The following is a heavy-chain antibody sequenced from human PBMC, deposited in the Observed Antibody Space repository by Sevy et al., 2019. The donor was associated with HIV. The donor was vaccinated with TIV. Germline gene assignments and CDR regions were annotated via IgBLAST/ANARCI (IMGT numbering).Heavy chain of an antibody. CDR3: ARDAAEGPYGSSWFSNWLDP. Sequence: GGSLRLSCVASGFTFNSYSMYWVRQAPGEGLESVAAISYDGSNKYFADSVKGRFTISRDNSKNILYLKINSLRVQDTATYFCARDAAEGPYGSSWFSNWLDPWGQGTLVTVSS. CDR1: GFTFNSYS. J-gene: IGHJ5*02. D-gene: IGHD6-13*01. V-gene: IGHV3-30*04. CDR2: ISYDGSNK.